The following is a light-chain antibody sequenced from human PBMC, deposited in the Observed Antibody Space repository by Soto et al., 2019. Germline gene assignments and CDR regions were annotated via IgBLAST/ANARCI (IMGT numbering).Light chain of an antibody. CDR2: EVS. J-gene: IGLJ1*01. CDR1: SSDIGSYNY. V-gene: IGLV2-14*01. CDR3: SSHTTYSTRV. Sequence: QSALTQPASVSGSPGQSIAISCTGTSSDIGSYNYVSWYQQHPVKAPKLMIHEVSNRPSGVSDRFSGSKSGNTASLTISGLQADDEADYYCSSHTTYSTRVFGTGTKVTVL.